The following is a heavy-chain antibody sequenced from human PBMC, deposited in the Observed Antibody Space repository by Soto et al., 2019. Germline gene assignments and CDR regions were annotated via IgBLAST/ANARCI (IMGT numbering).Heavy chain of an antibody. Sequence: SETLSLTCTVSGGSISSSSYYWGWIRQPPGKGLEWIGSIYYSGSTYYNPSLKSRVTISVDTSKNQFSLKLSSVTAADTAVYYCARLSKVAGGFDYWGQGTLVTVSS. V-gene: IGHV4-39*01. J-gene: IGHJ4*02. CDR3: ARLSKVAGGFDY. D-gene: IGHD6-19*01. CDR2: IYYSGST. CDR1: GGSISSSSYY.